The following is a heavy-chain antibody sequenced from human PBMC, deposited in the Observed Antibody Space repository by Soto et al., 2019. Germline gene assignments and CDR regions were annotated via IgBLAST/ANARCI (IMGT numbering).Heavy chain of an antibody. CDR1: GGSFSGYY. CDR2: INHSGST. CDR3: ARSVVVAATDTYYFDY. J-gene: IGHJ4*02. D-gene: IGHD2-15*01. Sequence: PSETLSLTCAVYGGSFSGYYWSWIRQPPGKGLEWIGEINHSGSTNYNPSLKSRVTISVDTSKNQFSLKLSSVTAADTAVYYCARSVVVAATDTYYFDYWGQGTLVTVSS. V-gene: IGHV4-34*01.